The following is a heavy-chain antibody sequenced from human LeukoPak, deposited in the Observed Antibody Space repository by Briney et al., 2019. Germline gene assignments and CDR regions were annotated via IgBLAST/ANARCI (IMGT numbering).Heavy chain of an antibody. Sequence: ASVKVSCKASGYTFTGYYMHWVRRAPGQGLEWMGRINPNSGGTNYAQKFQGRVTMTRDTSISTAYMELSRLRSDDTAVYYCARAYGDYYYYGMDVWGRGTTVTVSS. CDR2: INPNSGGT. CDR3: ARAYGDYYYYGMDV. V-gene: IGHV1-2*06. J-gene: IGHJ6*02. D-gene: IGHD4-17*01. CDR1: GYTFTGYY.